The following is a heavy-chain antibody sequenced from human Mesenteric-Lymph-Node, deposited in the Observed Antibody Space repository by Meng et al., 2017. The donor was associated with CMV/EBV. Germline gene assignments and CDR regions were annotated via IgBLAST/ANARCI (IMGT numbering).Heavy chain of an antibody. D-gene: IGHD2-2*01. V-gene: IGHV4-39*01. Sequence: SETLSLTCTVSGGSISSSTSYWGWIRQPPGRGLEWIGIIYYSGSTYYNSSLKSRVTISVDTSKNQFSLKLSSVTAADTAVYYCASITIRGYFDYWGQGTLVTVSS. J-gene: IGHJ4*02. CDR2: IYYSGST. CDR1: GGSISSSTSY. CDR3: ASITIRGYFDY.